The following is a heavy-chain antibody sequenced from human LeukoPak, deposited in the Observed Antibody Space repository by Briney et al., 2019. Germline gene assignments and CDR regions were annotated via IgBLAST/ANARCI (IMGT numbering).Heavy chain of an antibody. CDR3: ATPSGYRYAFDI. CDR1: GYTSTSYY. CDR2: INPSGGST. V-gene: IGHV1-46*01. Sequence: ASVKVSCKASGYTSTSYYMHWVRQAPGQGLEWMGIINPSGGSTSYAQKFQGRVTMTRDMSTSTVYMELSSLRSEDTAVYYCATPSGYRYAFDIWGQGTMVTVSS. D-gene: IGHD3-22*01. J-gene: IGHJ3*02.